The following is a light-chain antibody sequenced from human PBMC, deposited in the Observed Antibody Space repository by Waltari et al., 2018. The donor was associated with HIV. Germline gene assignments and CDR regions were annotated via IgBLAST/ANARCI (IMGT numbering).Light chain of an antibody. CDR3: GADHGSGSNFVRV. CDR1: SGYSNYK. V-gene: IGLV9-49*01. CDR2: VGTGGIVG. Sequence: QPVLTQPPSASASLGASVTLTCTLSSGYSNYKVDWYQQRPGKGPRFVMRVGTGGIVGSKGDGIPDGFSVLGSGLNRYLTIKNSQEEDESDYHCGADHGSGSNFVRVFGGGTKLTVL. J-gene: IGLJ3*02.